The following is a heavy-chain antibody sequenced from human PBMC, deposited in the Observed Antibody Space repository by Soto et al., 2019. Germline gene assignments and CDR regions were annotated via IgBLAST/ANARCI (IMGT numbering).Heavy chain of an antibody. CDR1: GGTFSSYA. J-gene: IGHJ6*02. CDR2: IIPIFGTA. D-gene: IGHD3-16*01. CDR3: ARDGFLPDYYYYYYGMDV. V-gene: IGHV1-69*13. Sequence: VASVKVSCKASGGTFSSYAISWVRQAPGQGLEWMGGIIPIFGTANYAQKFQGRVTITADESTSTAYMELSSLRSEDTAVYYCARDGFLPDYYYYYYGMDVWGQGTTVTVSS.